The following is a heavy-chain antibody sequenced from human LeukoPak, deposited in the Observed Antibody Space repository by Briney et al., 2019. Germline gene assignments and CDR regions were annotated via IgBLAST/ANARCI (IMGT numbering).Heavy chain of an antibody. Sequence: PSVTLSLNCAVYGGSFSGYSWTWIRQPPGKGLEWIGEINHSGSTNYNPSLKSRVTISVDTSKNQFSLKLSSVTAADTAVYYCARLRAMVRGVRIYYFDYWGQGTLVTVSS. J-gene: IGHJ4*02. CDR3: ARLRAMVRGVRIYYFDY. CDR1: GGSFSGYS. CDR2: INHSGST. V-gene: IGHV4-34*01. D-gene: IGHD3-10*01.